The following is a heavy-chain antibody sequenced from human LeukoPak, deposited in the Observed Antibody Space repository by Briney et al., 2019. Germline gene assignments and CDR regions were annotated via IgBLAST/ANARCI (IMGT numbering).Heavy chain of an antibody. V-gene: IGHV3-66*01. D-gene: IGHD5-12*01. CDR1: GFTISSNY. CDR3: ARVSGYSGSDTRDY. Sequence: GGSLRHSCAASGFTISSNYTYRVRQAPGKGLEWVSVISTGGTTYYANSVQGRFTISSDYSKNTLYLEMNNLRAEDTAVYYCARVSGYSGSDTRDYGGERTLVTVS. J-gene: IGHJ4*02. CDR2: ISTGGTT.